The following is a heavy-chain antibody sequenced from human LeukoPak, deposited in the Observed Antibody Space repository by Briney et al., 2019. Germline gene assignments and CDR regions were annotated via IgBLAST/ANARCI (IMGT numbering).Heavy chain of an antibody. CDR2: IYYSGST. V-gene: IGHV4-59*08. J-gene: IGHJ6*02. Sequence: PSETLSFTCTVSGGSISSYYWSWIRQPPGKGLEWIGYIYYSGSTNYNPSLKSRVTISVDTSKNQFSLKLSSVTAADTAVYYCASLGQYYYYGMDVWGQGTTVTVSS. CDR3: ASLGQYYYYGMDV. CDR1: GGSISSYY.